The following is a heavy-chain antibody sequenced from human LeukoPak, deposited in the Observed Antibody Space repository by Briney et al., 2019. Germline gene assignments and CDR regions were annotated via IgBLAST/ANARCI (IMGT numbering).Heavy chain of an antibody. V-gene: IGHV3-30*02. CDR1: GFTFSTYG. D-gene: IGHD6-19*01. J-gene: IGHJ3*02. CDR3: AKDQGIWGQWLLPGPKPSNDAFDI. Sequence: GGSLRLSCAASGFTFSTYGMHWVRQAPGKGLEWVAFIRYDGSNKYYADSVKGRFTISRDNSKNTLYLQMSSLRAEDTAVYYCAKDQGIWGQWLLPGPKPSNDAFDIWGQGTMITVSS. CDR2: IRYDGSNK.